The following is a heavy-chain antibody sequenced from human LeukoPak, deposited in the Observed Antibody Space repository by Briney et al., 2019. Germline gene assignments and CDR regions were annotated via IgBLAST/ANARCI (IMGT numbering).Heavy chain of an antibody. CDR2: IIPILGIA. Sequence: SVKVSCKASGGTFSSYAISWVRQAPGQGLEWMGRIIPILGIANYAQKFQGRVTITADKSTSTAYMELSSLRSEDTAVYYCARDREYYGMDVWGQGTTVTVSS. CDR3: ARDREYYGMDV. J-gene: IGHJ6*02. CDR1: GGTFSSYA. V-gene: IGHV1-69*04.